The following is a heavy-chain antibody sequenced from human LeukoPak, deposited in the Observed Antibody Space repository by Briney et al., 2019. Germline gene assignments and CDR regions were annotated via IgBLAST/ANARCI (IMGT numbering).Heavy chain of an antibody. V-gene: IGHV3-20*04. CDR3: ARTSMITFGGVIVAPLDY. CDR2: INWNGGST. D-gene: IGHD3-16*02. Sequence: GGSLRLSCAASGFTFDDYGMNWVRQVPGKGLEWVSGINWNGGSTGYADSVKGRFTISRDNAKNSLYLQMNSLRAEDTAVYYCARTSMITFGGVIVAPLDYWGQGTLVTVSS. CDR1: GFTFDDYG. J-gene: IGHJ4*02.